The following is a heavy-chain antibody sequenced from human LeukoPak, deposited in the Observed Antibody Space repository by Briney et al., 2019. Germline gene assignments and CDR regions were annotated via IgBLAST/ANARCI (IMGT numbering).Heavy chain of an antibody. CDR2: TYYRSKWYN. CDR3: ARGQYSAHDY. D-gene: IGHD4-11*01. CDR1: GDSVSRNSVA. J-gene: IGHJ4*02. V-gene: IGHV6-1*01. Sequence: NPSQTLSLTCAISGDSVSRNSVAWNWIRQSPSRGLEWLGRTYYRSKWYNDYAVSVRSRISINPDTSKNQFSLQLNSVTPEDTAVYYCARGQYSAHDYWGQGTLVTVSS.